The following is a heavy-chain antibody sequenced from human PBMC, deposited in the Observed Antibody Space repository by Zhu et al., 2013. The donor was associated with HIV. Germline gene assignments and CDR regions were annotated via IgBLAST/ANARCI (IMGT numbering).Heavy chain of an antibody. Sequence: QVQLVQPGAEVKKPGASVKVSCKASGNTFTSYYMHWVRQAPGQGLEWMGIINPSGGSTIYAQKFQGRVTMTRDTSTSTVFMELSSLISEDTAVYYCARDANNYFDSSGYYIDHWGQGTLVTVSS. D-gene: IGHD3-22*01. CDR2: INPSGGST. V-gene: IGHV1-46*01. CDR1: GNTFTSYY. J-gene: IGHJ4*02. CDR3: ARDANNYFDSSGYYIDH.